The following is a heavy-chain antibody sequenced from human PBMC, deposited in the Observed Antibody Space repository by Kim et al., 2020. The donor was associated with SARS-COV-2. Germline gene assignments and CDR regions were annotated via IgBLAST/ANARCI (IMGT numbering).Heavy chain of an antibody. J-gene: IGHJ4*02. V-gene: IGHV4-39*01. D-gene: IGHD3-22*01. Sequence: SETLSLTCTVSGGSISSSSYYWGWIRQPPGKGLEGIGSIYYSGSTYYNPSLKSRVTISVDTSKNQFSLKLSSVTAADTAVYYCARHIHYYDSSGFARIFDYWGQGTLVTVSS. CDR3: ARHIHYYDSSGFARIFDY. CDR1: GGSISSSSYY. CDR2: IYYSGST.